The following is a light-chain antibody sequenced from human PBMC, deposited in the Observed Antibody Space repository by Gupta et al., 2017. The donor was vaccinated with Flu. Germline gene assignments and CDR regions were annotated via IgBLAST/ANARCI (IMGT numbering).Light chain of an antibody. CDR2: EVS. CDR1: SSDIGAYNY. CDR3: SSYAGTPAYYV. Sequence: QSALTQPASVSGSPGQSITISCTGTSSDIGAYNYVSWYQHHPGKAPKLIIYEVSNRLSGVSNRFSASKSGNTASLTISGLQADDEADYYCSSYAGTPAYYVFGTGAKVTV. V-gene: IGLV2-14*01. J-gene: IGLJ1*01.